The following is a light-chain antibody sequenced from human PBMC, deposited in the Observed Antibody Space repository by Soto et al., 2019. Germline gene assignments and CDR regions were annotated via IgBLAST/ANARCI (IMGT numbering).Light chain of an antibody. J-gene: IGLJ3*02. CDR3: SSYTRTRTRV. Sequence: QSALTQPASVSGSPGQSITISCTGTSSDVGSHNLVSWYQQYPGKAPKLIIFEASKRPSGVSNRFSGSKSDNTASLTISGLQAEDEADYYCSSYTRTRTRVFGGGTKLTVL. V-gene: IGLV2-14*02. CDR2: EAS. CDR1: SSDVGSHNL.